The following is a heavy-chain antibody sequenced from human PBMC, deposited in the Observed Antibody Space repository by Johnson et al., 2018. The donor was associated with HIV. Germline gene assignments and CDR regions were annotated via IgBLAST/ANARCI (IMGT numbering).Heavy chain of an antibody. V-gene: IGHV3-66*04. J-gene: IGHJ3*02. CDR1: GYSVTGYN. D-gene: IGHD5-18*01. CDR2: IYTGSDST. Sequence: VLLVESGGGLVQPGGSLRLSCAVSGYSVTGYNMNWVRQAPVKGLEWVSVIYTGSDSTSYTDSVKDRFTISRDNSKNTLYLQINSLRPEDTAVYYCARLPSGYSRDDLDIWGQGTMVTVSS. CDR3: ARLPSGYSRDDLDI.